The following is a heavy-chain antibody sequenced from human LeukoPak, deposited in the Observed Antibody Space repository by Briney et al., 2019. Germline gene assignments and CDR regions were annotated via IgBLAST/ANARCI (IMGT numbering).Heavy chain of an antibody. CDR2: MYISGAT. V-gene: IGHV4-4*07. Sequence: SETLSLTCTVSGVSISTHYWSWIRQPAGKGLEWIGRMYISGATNYNPSLRSRVTMSLDTSKNQFSLLLNSETAADTAIYYCARDSGYYYSPFDPWGQGTLVTVSS. J-gene: IGHJ5*02. D-gene: IGHD3-22*01. CDR1: GVSISTHY. CDR3: ARDSGYYYSPFDP.